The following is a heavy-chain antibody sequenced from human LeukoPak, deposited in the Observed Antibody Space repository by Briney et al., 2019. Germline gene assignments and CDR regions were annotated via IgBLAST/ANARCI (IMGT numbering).Heavy chain of an antibody. D-gene: IGHD3-22*01. CDR3: ARGLEDYYDSSGYYYFDY. CDR1: GYTFTSYD. J-gene: IGHJ4*02. CDR2: MNPNSGNT. V-gene: IGHV1-8*03. Sequence: ASVKVSCKASGYTFTSYDINWVRQATGQGLEWMGWMNPNSGNTGYAQKFQGRVTITRNTSISTAYMELSSLRSEDTAVYYCARGLEDYYDSSGYYYFDYWGQGTLVTVPS.